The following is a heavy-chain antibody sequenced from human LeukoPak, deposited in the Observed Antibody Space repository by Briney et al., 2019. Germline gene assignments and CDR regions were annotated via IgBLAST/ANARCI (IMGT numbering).Heavy chain of an antibody. V-gene: IGHV3-21*01. D-gene: IGHD1-1*01. CDR1: GLTFSNYN. CDR2: ITSSSSYT. CDR3: ARDPYNGAYSEGYYYYYMDV. J-gene: IGHJ6*03. Sequence: PGGSLRLSCAAPGLTFSNYNMNWVRQAPGKGLEWFSSITSSSSYTFYADSVKGRFTISRDNAKNSLYLQMNSLRVEDTAIYYCARDPYNGAYSEGYYYYYMDVWGKGTTVTVSS.